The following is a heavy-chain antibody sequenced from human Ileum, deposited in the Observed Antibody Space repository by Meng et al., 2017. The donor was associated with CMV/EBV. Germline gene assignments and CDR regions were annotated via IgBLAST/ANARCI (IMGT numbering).Heavy chain of an antibody. V-gene: IGHV1-18*01. D-gene: IGHD3-16*01. CDR2: INLWNGKI. Sequence: ASVKVSCKASGYTFNKHGINWVRQAPGQGLEWMGWINLWNGKIESAQKFQGRITLTTDASMSTVYMELRSLTSDDTAVYYCAKDLFSPGGNSCFDHWGQGTLVTVSS. CDR3: AKDLFSPGGNSCFDH. CDR1: GYTFNKHG. J-gene: IGHJ4*02.